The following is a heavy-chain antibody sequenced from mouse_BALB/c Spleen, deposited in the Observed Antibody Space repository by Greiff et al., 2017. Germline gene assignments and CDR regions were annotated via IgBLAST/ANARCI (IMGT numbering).Heavy chain of an antibody. V-gene: IGHV7-1*02. CDR3: ARADIYYVNYWFAY. Sequence: EVQRVESGGGLVQPGGSLRLSCATSGFTFSDFYMEWVRQPPGKRLEWIAASRNKANDYTTEYSASVKGRFIVSRDTSQSILYLQMNALRAEDTAIYYCARADIYYVNYWFAYWGQGTLVTVSA. CDR2: SRNKANDYTT. CDR1: GFTFSDFY. J-gene: IGHJ3*01. D-gene: IGHD2-1*01.